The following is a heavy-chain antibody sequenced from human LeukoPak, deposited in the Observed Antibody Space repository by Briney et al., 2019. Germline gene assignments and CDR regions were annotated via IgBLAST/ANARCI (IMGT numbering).Heavy chain of an antibody. CDR2: IYYSGST. Sequence: ETLSLTCTVSGGSIYSYYWSWIRQPPGKGLEWIGYIYYSGSTNYNPSLKNRVTMSVDTSKNQFSLKLSSVTAADTAVYYCARELLADTYWFDPWGQGTLVTVSS. V-gene: IGHV4-59*12. CDR1: GGSIYSYY. CDR3: ARELLADTYWFDP. J-gene: IGHJ5*02. D-gene: IGHD6-19*01.